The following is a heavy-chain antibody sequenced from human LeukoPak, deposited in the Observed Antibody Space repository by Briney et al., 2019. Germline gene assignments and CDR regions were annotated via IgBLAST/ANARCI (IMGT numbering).Heavy chain of an antibody. CDR3: AKADTLLWWLSNFDD. J-gene: IGHJ4*02. V-gene: IGHV3-23*01. Sequence: PGGSLTLTCAAYGFALSSYAMSWVRQAPGKGLEWVSAISGSGDSTYYADSVKGRFTISRDNSKNTLYLQMNSLRAEDTAVYYCAKADTLLWWLSNFDDWGQGTLVTVSS. CDR1: GFALSSYA. D-gene: IGHD5-12*01. CDR2: ISGSGDST.